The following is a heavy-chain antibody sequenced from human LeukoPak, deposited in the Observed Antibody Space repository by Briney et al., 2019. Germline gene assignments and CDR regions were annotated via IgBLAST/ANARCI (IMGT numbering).Heavy chain of an antibody. Sequence: GGSLRLSCAASGFTFSSYSMNWVRQAPGKGLEWVSSISSSSYIYYADSVKGRFTISRDNAKNSLYLQMNSLRAEDTAVYYCARDYGVNWFDPWGQGTLVTVSS. CDR3: ARDYGVNWFDP. CDR2: ISSSSYI. CDR1: GFTFSSYS. V-gene: IGHV3-21*01. D-gene: IGHD3-10*01. J-gene: IGHJ5*02.